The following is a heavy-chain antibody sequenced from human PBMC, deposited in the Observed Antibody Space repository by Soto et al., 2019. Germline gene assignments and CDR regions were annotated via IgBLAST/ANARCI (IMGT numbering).Heavy chain of an antibody. Sequence: QVQLVESGGGVVQPGRSLRLSCAASGFTFSSYAMHWVRQAPGKGLEWGAVISYDGSNKYYADSVKGKFTISRDNSKNKLHLQMNSLKAEDTAVYYCARAPQSDYESSGWEEYYFDYWGHGTLVTVSS. D-gene: IGHD3-22*01. CDR3: ARAPQSDYESSGWEEYYFDY. J-gene: IGHJ4*01. V-gene: IGHV3-30-3*01. CDR1: GFTFSSYA. CDR2: ISYDGSNK.